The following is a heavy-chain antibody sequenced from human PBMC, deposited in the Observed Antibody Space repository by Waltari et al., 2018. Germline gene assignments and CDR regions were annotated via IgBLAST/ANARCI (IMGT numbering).Heavy chain of an antibody. J-gene: IGHJ6*02. Sequence: HLVDSGGGLVQPGGSLKLSCSASEFTLSPYWMTWVRQSPGKGLEWVANIRGDGSEKYYVDSVKGRFVISRDNAKNILYLQMDSLTVEDTAVYYCARITTEESITGMDVWGQGTTVTVSS. CDR3: ARITTEESITGMDV. V-gene: IGHV3-7*01. CDR2: IRGDGSEK. D-gene: IGHD3-3*01. CDR1: EFTLSPYW.